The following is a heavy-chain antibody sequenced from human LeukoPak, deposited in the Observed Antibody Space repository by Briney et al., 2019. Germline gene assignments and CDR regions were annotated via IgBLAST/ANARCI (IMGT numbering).Heavy chain of an antibody. Sequence: GGSLRLSCAASGFTFSSYAMHWVRQAPGKGLEWVAVISYDGSNKYYADSVKGRFTISRDNSKNTLYLQMNSLRAEDTAVYYCARDGTAAGPDAFDIWGQGTMVTVSS. V-gene: IGHV3-30-3*01. J-gene: IGHJ3*02. CDR1: GFTFSSYA. CDR3: ARDGTAAGPDAFDI. CDR2: ISYDGSNK. D-gene: IGHD6-13*01.